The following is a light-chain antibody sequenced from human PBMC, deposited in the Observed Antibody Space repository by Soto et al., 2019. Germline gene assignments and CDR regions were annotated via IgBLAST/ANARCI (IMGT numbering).Light chain of an antibody. V-gene: IGKV1-5*03. CDR2: KAS. CDR3: QEYNSYWT. J-gene: IGKJ1*01. Sequence: DIQMTQSPSTLSASVGDRVTLTCRASQSINNWLAWYQQKPGKAPKLLIYKASSLESGVPSRFSGSGSGTEFTLTLSSLQPDDFATSYCQEYNSYWTFGQGTKVEIK. CDR1: QSINNW.